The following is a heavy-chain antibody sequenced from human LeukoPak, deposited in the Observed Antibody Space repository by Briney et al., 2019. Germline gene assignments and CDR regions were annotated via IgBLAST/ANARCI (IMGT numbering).Heavy chain of an antibody. D-gene: IGHD3-22*01. V-gene: IGHV1-2*02. CDR1: GYTFTGYY. CDR3: ARDVSSYYDSSGYYDY. Sequence: ASXXVSCKASGYTFTGYYMHWVRQATGQGLEWMGWINPNSGGTNYAQKFQGRVTMTRETSISTAYMELSRLRSDDTAVYYCARDVSSYYDSSGYYDYWGQGTLVTISS. CDR2: INPNSGGT. J-gene: IGHJ4*02.